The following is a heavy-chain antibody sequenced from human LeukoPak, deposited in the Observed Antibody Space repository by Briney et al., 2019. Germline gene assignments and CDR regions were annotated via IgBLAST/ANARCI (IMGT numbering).Heavy chain of an antibody. CDR3: VKGAYDYLEIAYFDY. J-gene: IGHJ4*02. V-gene: IGHV3-23*01. D-gene: IGHD5-12*01. CDR2: ILGSGDAK. Sequence: PGGSLRLSCAASGFTFSNYAMNWVRQAPGKGLEWVSVILGSGDAKDYADSVKGRFTISRDKSKNTLYPQMNSLTAEDTAVYYCVKGAYDYLEIAYFDYWGQGTLVTVSS. CDR1: GFTFSNYA.